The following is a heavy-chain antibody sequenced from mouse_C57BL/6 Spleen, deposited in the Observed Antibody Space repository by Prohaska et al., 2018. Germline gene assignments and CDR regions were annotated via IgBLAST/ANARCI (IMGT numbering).Heavy chain of an antibody. Sequence: SYWMHWVKQRPGRGLEWIGRIDPNSGGTKYKEKFKSKATRTVDKPTSTAYMQLSSLTSEDSAVYYCARSRNFDYWGQGTTLTVSS. CDR2: IDPNSGGT. CDR3: ARSRNFDY. V-gene: IGHV1-72*01. CDR1: SYW. J-gene: IGHJ2*01.